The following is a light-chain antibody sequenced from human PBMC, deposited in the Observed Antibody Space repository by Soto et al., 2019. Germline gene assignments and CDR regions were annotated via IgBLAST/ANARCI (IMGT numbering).Light chain of an antibody. V-gene: IGKV3-15*01. CDR3: QQYDNWPPLT. Sequence: ETVMTQSPATLSVSPGERVTLSCRASQSVSTNLAWYQQKPGQPPRLLICGASTRATAIPARFSGSGSGTDFTLTISSLQSEDFAVYYCQQYDNWPPLTFGGGTKVEIK. J-gene: IGKJ4*01. CDR1: QSVSTN. CDR2: GAS.